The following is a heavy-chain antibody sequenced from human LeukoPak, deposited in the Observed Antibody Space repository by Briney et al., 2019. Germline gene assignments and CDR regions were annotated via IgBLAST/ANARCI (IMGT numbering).Heavy chain of an antibody. D-gene: IGHD7-27*01. J-gene: IGHJ4*02. Sequence: SETLSLTCTVSGGSISSYYWSWIRQPPGKGLEWIGYIYYSGSTNYNPSLKSRVTISVDTSKNQFSLKLSSVTAADTAVYYCARALRNWGYFDYWGQGTLVTVSS. V-gene: IGHV4-59*13. CDR2: IYYSGST. CDR3: ARALRNWGYFDY. CDR1: GGSISSYY.